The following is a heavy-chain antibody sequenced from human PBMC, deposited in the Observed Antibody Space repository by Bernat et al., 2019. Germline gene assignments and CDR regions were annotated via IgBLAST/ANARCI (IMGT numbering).Heavy chain of an antibody. CDR1: GGSISSGGYY. D-gene: IGHD5-12*01. CDR3: ARGLIVATIDPGVFDY. CDR2: IYYSGST. J-gene: IGHJ4*02. Sequence: QVQLQESGPGLVKPSQTLSLTCTVSGGSISSGGYYWSWIRQHPGKGLEWIGYIYYSGSTYYNPSLKSRVTISADTSKNQFSLKLSSVTAADTAVYYCARGLIVATIDPGVFDYWGQGTLVTVSS. V-gene: IGHV4-31*03.